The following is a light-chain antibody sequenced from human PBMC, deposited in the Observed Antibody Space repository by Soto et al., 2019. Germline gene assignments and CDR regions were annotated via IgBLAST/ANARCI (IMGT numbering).Light chain of an antibody. CDR1: QTINDW. CDR3: QQYHLFWT. V-gene: IGKV1-5*03. CDR2: KVS. Sequence: DIQMTQSPSTLPASVGDRVTITCRASQTINDWLAWYQQKPGKVPKLLIYKVSSLERGVPSRFSDSGSGTKFTLTISSLQPDDFGTYYCQQYHLFWTFGQGIKVEIK. J-gene: IGKJ1*01.